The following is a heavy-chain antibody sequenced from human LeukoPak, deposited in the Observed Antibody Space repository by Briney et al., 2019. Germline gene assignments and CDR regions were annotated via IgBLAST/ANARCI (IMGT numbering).Heavy chain of an antibody. J-gene: IGHJ4*02. CDR2: IYSGGST. D-gene: IGHD1-7*01. CDR3: AKIVAGTTTNYFDY. CDR1: GFTVSSNY. Sequence: GGSLRLSCAASGFTVSSNYMSWVRQAPGKGLEWVSVIYSGGSTYYADSVKGRFTISRDNSKNTLYLQMNSLRAEDTAVYYCAKIVAGTTTNYFDYWGQGTLVTVSS. V-gene: IGHV3-66*01.